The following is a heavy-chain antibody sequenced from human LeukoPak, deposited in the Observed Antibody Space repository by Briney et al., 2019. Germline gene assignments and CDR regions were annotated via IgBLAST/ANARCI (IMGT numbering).Heavy chain of an antibody. CDR3: TRAAAEKYYYYMDV. D-gene: IGHD6-13*01. CDR2: IRSKANSYAT. V-gene: IGHV3-73*01. CDR1: GFTFSGSA. J-gene: IGHJ6*03. Sequence: GGSLRLSCAASGFTFSGSAVHWVRQASGKGLEWVGRIRSKANSYATAYAASVKGRFTISRDDSKNTAYLQMNSLKTEDTAVYYCTRAAAEKYYYYMDVWGKGTTVTVSS.